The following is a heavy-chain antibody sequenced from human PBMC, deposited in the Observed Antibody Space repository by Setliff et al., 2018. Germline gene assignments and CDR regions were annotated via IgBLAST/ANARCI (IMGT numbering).Heavy chain of an antibody. V-gene: IGHV3-74*01. Sequence: RLSCAASGFPFYNYWMHWVRQAPGKGLVWVSRKSDGTSISYADSVKGRFTISRDTSENTLYLQMNSLRPEDTAVYYCARQLVAATMRAFDIWGQGTMVTVSS. CDR3: ARQLVAATMRAFDI. CDR2: KSDGTSI. CDR1: GFPFYNYW. J-gene: IGHJ3*02. D-gene: IGHD2-15*01.